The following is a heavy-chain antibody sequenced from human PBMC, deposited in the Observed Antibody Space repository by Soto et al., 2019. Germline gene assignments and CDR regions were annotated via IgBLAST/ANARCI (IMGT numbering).Heavy chain of an antibody. CDR3: ARGPLVVLNYFPS. J-gene: IGHJ4*02. V-gene: IGHV1-69*02. Sequence: QVQLVQSGPEVKKPGSSVKVSCKASGGTFRKYPINWVRQAPGQGLEWMGSIFPLTDIPDYAQNFQARLTISADRSTSTAYMELNSLTSDDTAMYFCARGPLVVLNYFPSWGQGTLVTVSS. CDR1: GGTFRKYP. CDR2: IFPLTDIP.